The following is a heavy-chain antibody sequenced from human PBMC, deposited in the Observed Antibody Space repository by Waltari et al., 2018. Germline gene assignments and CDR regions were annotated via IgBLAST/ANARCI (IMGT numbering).Heavy chain of an antibody. CDR2: ISSSSSYI. CDR3: AREGFYYYYYMDV. V-gene: IGHV3-21*01. CDR1: GFTFSSYS. J-gene: IGHJ6*03. Sequence: EVQLVESGGGLVKPGGSLRLSCAASGFTFSSYSMNWVRQAPGKGLEWVSSISSSSSYIYYADSVKDRFTISRDNAKNSLYLQMNSLRAEDTAVYYCAREGFYYYYYMDVWGKGTTVTISS.